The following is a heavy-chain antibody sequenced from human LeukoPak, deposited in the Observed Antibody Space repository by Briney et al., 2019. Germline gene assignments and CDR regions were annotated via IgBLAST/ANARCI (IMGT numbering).Heavy chain of an antibody. CDR2: LYYSGST. V-gene: IGHV4-39*01. Sequence: SETLSLTCTVTGGSISRSSYYWGWIRQPPGKGLEWLGSLYYSGSTYYNPSLKSRVTISVDTSKNQFSLKLSSVTAADTAVYYCAVPHYTASGVELPKVDNAFDIWGQGTMVTVSS. CDR3: AVPHYTASGVELPKVDNAFDI. CDR1: GGSISRSSYY. J-gene: IGHJ3*02. D-gene: IGHD1-7*01.